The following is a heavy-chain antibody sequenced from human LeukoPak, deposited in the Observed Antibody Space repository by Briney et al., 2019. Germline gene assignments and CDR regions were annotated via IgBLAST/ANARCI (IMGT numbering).Heavy chain of an antibody. Sequence: PSETLSLTCAVYGGSFSGYYWSWIRQPPGKGLEWIGEINHSGSTNYNPSLKSRVTISVDTSKNQFSLKLSSVTAADTAVYYCARGPNIAVAGTYYFDYWGQGTLVTVSS. J-gene: IGHJ4*02. CDR3: ARGPNIAVAGTYYFDY. CDR1: GGSFSGYY. V-gene: IGHV4-34*01. D-gene: IGHD6-19*01. CDR2: INHSGST.